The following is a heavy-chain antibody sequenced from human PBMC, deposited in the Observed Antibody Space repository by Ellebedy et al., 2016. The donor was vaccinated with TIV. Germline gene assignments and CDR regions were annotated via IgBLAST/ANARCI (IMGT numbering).Heavy chain of an antibody. D-gene: IGHD2-2*01. CDR2: ISAHIGHT. CDR1: GYTFSNYE. J-gene: IGHJ4*01. CDR3: ARAGSDCSRASCYPYYFDF. Sequence: ASVKVSXKASGYTFSNYEIHWVRQAPGQGLEWMGWISAHIGHTNYAENLQGRVTMTIDTSTNTAYMELRSLTSDDTAVYYCARAGSDCSRASCYPYYFDFWGNGTLVTVSS. V-gene: IGHV1-18*01.